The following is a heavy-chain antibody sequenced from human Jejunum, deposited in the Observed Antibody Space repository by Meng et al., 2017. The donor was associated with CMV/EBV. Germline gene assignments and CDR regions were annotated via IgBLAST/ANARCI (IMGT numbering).Heavy chain of an antibody. Sequence: AAGSTFSVKSMRWIRQAPGKGLGWVAVIWYDGSNKFYADFVKGRFTISRDDSKKSLYLQLNSLKPEDTAVYYCTRGGSGWYFDHWGQGTRVTVSS. CDR1: GSTFSVKS. CDR3: TRGGSGWYFDH. V-gene: IGHV3-33*01. J-gene: IGHJ4*02. D-gene: IGHD6-19*01. CDR2: IWYDGSNK.